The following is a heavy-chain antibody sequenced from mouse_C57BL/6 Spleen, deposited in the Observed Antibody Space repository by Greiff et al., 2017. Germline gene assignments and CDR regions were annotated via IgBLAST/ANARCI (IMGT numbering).Heavy chain of an antibody. CDR3: ARGDYYGSSPFAY. D-gene: IGHD1-1*01. Sequence: VKLMESGPELVKPGASVKLSCKASGYTFTSYDINWVKQRPGQGLEWIGWIYPRDGSTKYNEKFKGKPTLTVDTSSSTAYMELHSLTSADSAVYFCARGDYYGSSPFAYWGQGTLVTVSA. CDR2: IYPRDGST. J-gene: IGHJ3*01. CDR1: GYTFTSYD. V-gene: IGHV1-85*01.